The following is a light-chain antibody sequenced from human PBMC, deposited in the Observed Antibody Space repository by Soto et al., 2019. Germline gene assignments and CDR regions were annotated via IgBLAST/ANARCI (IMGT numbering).Light chain of an antibody. V-gene: IGKV3-20*01. Sequence: EIVLTQSPGTLSLSPGERATLSCRASQSVTSAHLAWYRQKVGQAPRLLIFGASKGATGIPDRFSGSGSGTDFTLTISRLEPEDFAVYYCHQYGDSPQTFGQGTKVDIK. J-gene: IGKJ1*01. CDR2: GAS. CDR1: QSVTSAH. CDR3: HQYGDSPQT.